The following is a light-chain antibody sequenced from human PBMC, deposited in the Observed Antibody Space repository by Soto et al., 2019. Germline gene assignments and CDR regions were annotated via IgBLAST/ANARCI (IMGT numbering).Light chain of an antibody. Sequence: QSVLTQPASVSGSPGQSITISCTGTSSDIGGFNYVSWYQHHPDKAPKLMIYEVSNRPSGVSDRFSGSKSGNTASLTISGLQAEDEADYYCNSYTSTSTLHVIFGGGTKLTVL. CDR2: EVS. V-gene: IGLV2-14*01. CDR3: NSYTSTSTLHVI. CDR1: SSDIGGFNY. J-gene: IGLJ2*01.